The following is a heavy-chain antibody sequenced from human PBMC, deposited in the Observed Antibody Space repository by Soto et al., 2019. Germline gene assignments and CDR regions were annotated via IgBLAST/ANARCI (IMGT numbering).Heavy chain of an antibody. Sequence: ASVKVSCKASGYTFTSYAMHWVRQAPGQRLEWMGWVNAGNGNTKYSQKFQGRVTITRDTSASTAYMELSSLRSEDTAVYYCARSIVVVTALDYWGQGTLVTVS. D-gene: IGHD2-21*02. CDR3: ARSIVVVTALDY. CDR2: VNAGNGNT. CDR1: GYTFTSYA. V-gene: IGHV1-3*01. J-gene: IGHJ4*02.